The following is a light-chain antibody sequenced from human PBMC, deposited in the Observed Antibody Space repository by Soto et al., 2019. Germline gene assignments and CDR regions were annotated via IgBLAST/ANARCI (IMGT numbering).Light chain of an antibody. Sequence: QSALTQPPSVSGSSGQSVAISCSGTSSDVGSYNRVSWYQQPPGTAPKLMIYDVSNRPSGVPDRFSGSKSGNTASLTISGLQAEGEADYYCSSFTTSSTYVFGTGTKVTVL. CDR1: SSDVGSYNR. CDR2: DVS. CDR3: SSFTTSSTYV. V-gene: IGLV2-18*02. J-gene: IGLJ1*01.